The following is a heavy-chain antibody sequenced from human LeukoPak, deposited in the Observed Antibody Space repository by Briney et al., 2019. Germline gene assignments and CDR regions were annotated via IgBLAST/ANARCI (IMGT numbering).Heavy chain of an antibody. CDR3: ARGGSPGTRYYYDSSGYRRYFDL. J-gene: IGHJ2*01. CDR2: INHSGST. Sequence: PSQTLSLTCAVSGDSISNSAYYWSWIRQPPGKGLEWIGEINHSGSTNYNPSLKSRVTISVDTSKNQFSLKLSSVTAADTAVYYCARGGSPGTRYYYDSSGYRRYFDLWGRGTLVTVSS. V-gene: IGHV4-34*01. D-gene: IGHD3-22*01. CDR1: GDSISNSAYY.